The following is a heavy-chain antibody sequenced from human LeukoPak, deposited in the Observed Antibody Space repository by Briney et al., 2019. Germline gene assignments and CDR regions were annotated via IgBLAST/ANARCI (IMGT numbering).Heavy chain of an antibody. V-gene: IGHV3-30*18. CDR3: AKDHSVIVATN. J-gene: IGHJ4*02. Sequence: PGGSLRLSCAASGFTFSSYGMHWVRQAPGKGLEWVAVISYDGSNKYYADSVKGRFTISRDNSKNTLYLQMNSLRAEDTAVYYCAKDHSVIVATNWGQGTQVTVSS. CDR1: GFTFSSYG. CDR2: ISYDGSNK. D-gene: IGHD5-12*01.